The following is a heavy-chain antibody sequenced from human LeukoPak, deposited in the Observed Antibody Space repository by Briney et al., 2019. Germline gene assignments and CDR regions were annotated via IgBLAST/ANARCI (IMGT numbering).Heavy chain of an antibody. CDR1: GGTFSSYA. CDR3: ARDGLGYGGYEDVRY. D-gene: IGHD5-12*01. Sequence: VASVKVSCTASGGTFSSYAMSWVRQAPGPGLEWMGRIIPIFGIASYAQKFQGRVTITGDKSTSTAYMELSSLRSEHTAVYYCARDGLGYGGYEDVRYGSEGPLVTVSS. J-gene: IGHJ4*02. V-gene: IGHV1-69*04. CDR2: IIPIFGIA.